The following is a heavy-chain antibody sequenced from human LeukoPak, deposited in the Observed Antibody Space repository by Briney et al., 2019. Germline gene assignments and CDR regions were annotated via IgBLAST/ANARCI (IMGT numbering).Heavy chain of an antibody. D-gene: IGHD4-17*01. CDR2: VFSGGTI. V-gene: IGHV3-66*01. J-gene: IGHJ3*02. CDR1: GFSFSRNY. CDR3: ARGHSGDPAFDI. Sequence: PGGSLRLSCAASGFSFSRNYLNWVRQAPGKGLEWVAVVFSGGTIDYADSVKGRFTISRDTSKNTVYLQMDSLRVEDTATYYCARGHSGDPAFDIWGQGTMVTVSS.